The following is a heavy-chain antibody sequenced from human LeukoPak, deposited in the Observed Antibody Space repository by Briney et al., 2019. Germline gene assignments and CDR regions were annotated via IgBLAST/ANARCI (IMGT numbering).Heavy chain of an antibody. CDR1: GGSINSSSYY. V-gene: IGHV4-39*01. CDR2: IYYSGST. J-gene: IGHJ6*03. CDR3: ARLYSSGWYDYYYYMDV. Sequence: RASETLSLTCTVSGGSINSSSYYWGWIRQPPGKGLEWIGSIYYSGSTYYNPSLKSRVTISVDTSKNQFSLKLSSVTAADTAVYYCARLYSSGWYDYYYYMDVWGKGTTVTISS. D-gene: IGHD6-19*01.